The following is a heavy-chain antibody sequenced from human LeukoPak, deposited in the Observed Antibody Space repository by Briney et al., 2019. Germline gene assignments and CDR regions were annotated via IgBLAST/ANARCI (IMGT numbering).Heavy chain of an antibody. CDR1: GYTFTGYY. CDR3: ARDLRRYCSSTSCYPFY. CDR2: ISAYNGNT. V-gene: IGHV1-18*04. D-gene: IGHD2-2*01. J-gene: IGHJ4*02. Sequence: GASVKVSCKASGYTFTGYYMHWVRQAPGQGLEWMGWISAYNGNTNYAQKLQGRVTMTTDTSTSTAYMELRSLRSDDTAVYYCARDLRRYCSSTSCYPFYWGQGTLVTVSS.